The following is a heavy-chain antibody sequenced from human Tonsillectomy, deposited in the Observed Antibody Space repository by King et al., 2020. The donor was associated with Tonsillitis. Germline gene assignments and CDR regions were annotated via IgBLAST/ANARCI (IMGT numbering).Heavy chain of an antibody. D-gene: IGHD3-10*01. CDR3: ARGTLYCSGSLIDY. CDR2: IYHSGST. V-gene: IGHV4-38-2*01. Sequence: VQLQESGPGLVKPSETLSLTCAVSGYSISSGYYWGWIRQPPGKGLEWIGSIYHSGSTYYNPSLKSRVTISVDTYTKQFSLKLSSVTAADTAVYYCARGTLYCSGSLIDYWGQGTLVTVSS. J-gene: IGHJ4*02. CDR1: GYSISSGYY.